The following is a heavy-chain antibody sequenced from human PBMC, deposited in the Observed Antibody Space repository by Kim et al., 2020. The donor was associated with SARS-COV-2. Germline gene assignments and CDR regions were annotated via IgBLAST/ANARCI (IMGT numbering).Heavy chain of an antibody. D-gene: IGHD3-3*01. V-gene: IGHV4-34*01. CDR1: GGSFSGYY. Sequence: SETLSLTCAVYGGSFSGYYWSWIRQPPGKGLEWIGEINHSGSTNYNPSLKSRVTISVDTSKNQFSLKLSSVTAADTAVYYCARGCPNTIFGVVINPPYFDYWGQGTLVTVSS. CDR3: ARGCPNTIFGVVINPPYFDY. CDR2: INHSGST. J-gene: IGHJ4*02.